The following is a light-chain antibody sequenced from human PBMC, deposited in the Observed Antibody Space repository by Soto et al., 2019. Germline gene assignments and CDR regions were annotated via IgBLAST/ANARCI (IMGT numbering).Light chain of an antibody. CDR2: GAS. V-gene: IGKV3-15*01. J-gene: IGKJ2*01. CDR3: LQYNNWPPYT. Sequence: VMTQSPATLSVSPGERATLSCRASQSVSSNLAWYQQKPGQAPRLLIYGASTRATGVPARFSGSGSGTEFTLTISSLHSEDFAVYYCLQYNNWPPYTFGQGTKLEIK. CDR1: QSVSSN.